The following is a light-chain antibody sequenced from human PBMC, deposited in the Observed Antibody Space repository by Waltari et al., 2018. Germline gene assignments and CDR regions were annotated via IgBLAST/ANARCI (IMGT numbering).Light chain of an antibody. Sequence: DIVMTQSPLSLPVTPGEPASISCRPSQSLLHSNGYNYLDWFLQKPGQSPQLLIYLGSNRASGVPDRFSGSGSGTDFTLKISRVEADDVGVYYCMQTLQTPSTFGPGTKVDIK. V-gene: IGKV2-28*01. CDR2: LGS. J-gene: IGKJ3*01. CDR3: MQTLQTPST. CDR1: QSLLHSNGYNY.